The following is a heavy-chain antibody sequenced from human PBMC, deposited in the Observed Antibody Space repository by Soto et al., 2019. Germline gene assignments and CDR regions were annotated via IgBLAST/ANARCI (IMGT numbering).Heavy chain of an antibody. CDR2: IYHSGNT. Sequence: PSETLSLTCTVSGGSISSGGFFWSWIRQHPGKGLEWVGYIYHSGNTYYNPSLKSRVTISEDTSKNQFSLKLTSVTAADTAVYYCARDAYDSSGYYLLGFDYWGQGTLVTVS. D-gene: IGHD3-22*01. CDR1: GGSISSGGFF. J-gene: IGHJ4*02. CDR3: ARDAYDSSGYYLLGFDY. V-gene: IGHV4-31*03.